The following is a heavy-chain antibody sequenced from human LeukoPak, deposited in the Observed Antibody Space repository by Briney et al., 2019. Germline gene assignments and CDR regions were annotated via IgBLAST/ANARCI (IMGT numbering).Heavy chain of an antibody. CDR3: VRGGPNRSGWTLDY. Sequence: ASVKVSCKASGYTFTSYGISWVRQAPGHRLEWMGWFNSDTGDTHYSQNFQGRVIITRDTSASTTYMELSSLRPEDTAVFFCVRGGPNRSGWTLDYWGQGTLVTVSS. V-gene: IGHV1-3*01. J-gene: IGHJ4*02. CDR2: FNSDTGDT. CDR1: GYTFTSYG. D-gene: IGHD6-19*01.